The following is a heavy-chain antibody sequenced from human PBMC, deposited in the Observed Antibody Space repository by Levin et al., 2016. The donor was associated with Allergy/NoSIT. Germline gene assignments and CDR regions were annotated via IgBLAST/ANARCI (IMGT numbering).Heavy chain of an antibody. D-gene: IGHD4-17*01. CDR2: INAGNGDT. V-gene: IGHV1-3*01. CDR3: ARGRGNDFGDYRYFYYMDV. CDR1: GYRFTSYA. Sequence: ASVKVSCKASGYRFTSYAVQWVRQAPGQRPEWMAWINAGNGDTKYSPKFQDRVTVTRDTIPPTVYMELSSLRSEDTAVYFCARGRGNDFGDYRYFYYMDVWGGGTTVTVS. J-gene: IGHJ6*03.